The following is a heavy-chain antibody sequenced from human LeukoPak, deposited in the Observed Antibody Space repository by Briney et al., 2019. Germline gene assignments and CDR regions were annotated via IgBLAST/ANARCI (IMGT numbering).Heavy chain of an antibody. J-gene: IGHJ6*02. CDR3: ARVHSSGWYYGMDV. CDR1: GYTFTGYY. CDR2: INPNSGGT. Sequence: VASVKVSCKASGYTFTGYYMHWVRQAPGQGLEWMGWINPNSGGTNYAQKFQGRVTMTRDTSINTAYMELSRLRSDDTAVYYCARVHSSGWYYGMDVWGQGTTVTVSS. D-gene: IGHD6-19*01. V-gene: IGHV1-2*02.